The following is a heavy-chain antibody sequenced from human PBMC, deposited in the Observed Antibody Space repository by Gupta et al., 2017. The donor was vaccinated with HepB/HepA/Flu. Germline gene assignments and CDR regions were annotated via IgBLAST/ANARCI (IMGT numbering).Heavy chain of an antibody. D-gene: IGHD5-18*01. Sequence: QVQLVESGGGVVQPGRSLRLSCAASGFTFSRYGMHGVRQAPGKGREWVAVISYDGSNKYYADSVKGRFTISRDNSKNTLYLQMNSLRAEDTAVYYCAKHQIQLWPDDYYGMDVWGQGTTVTVSS. J-gene: IGHJ6*02. V-gene: IGHV3-30*18. CDR2: ISYDGSNK. CDR1: GFTFSRYG. CDR3: AKHQIQLWPDDYYGMDV.